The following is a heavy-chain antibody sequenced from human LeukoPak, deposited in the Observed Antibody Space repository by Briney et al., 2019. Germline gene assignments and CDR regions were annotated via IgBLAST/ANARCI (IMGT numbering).Heavy chain of an antibody. V-gene: IGHV4-34*12. CDR1: GGSFSGYY. CDR3: ARDLEYSSSFDY. Sequence: SETLSLTCAVYGGSFSGYYWSWIRQPPGKGLEWIGDIVQSGSTNYNPSLKSRVTMSVDTSKNQFSLKLNSVTAADTAVYYCARDLEYSSSFDYWGQGTLVTVSS. D-gene: IGHD6-6*01. J-gene: IGHJ4*02. CDR2: IVQSGST.